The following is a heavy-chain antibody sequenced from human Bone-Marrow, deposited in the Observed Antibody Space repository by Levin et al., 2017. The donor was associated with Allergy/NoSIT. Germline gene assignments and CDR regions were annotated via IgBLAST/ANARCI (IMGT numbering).Heavy chain of an antibody. CDR2: IRSKANSYAT. Sequence: GGSLRLSCAASGFTFSGSAMHWVRQASGKGLEWVGRIRSKANSYATAYAASVKGRFTISRDDSKNTAYLQMNSLKTEDTAVYYCTSRITMIVDGALAYRAYGMDVWGQGTTVTVSS. J-gene: IGHJ6*02. CDR3: TSRITMIVDGALAYRAYGMDV. D-gene: IGHD3-22*01. CDR1: GFTFSGSA. V-gene: IGHV3-73*01.